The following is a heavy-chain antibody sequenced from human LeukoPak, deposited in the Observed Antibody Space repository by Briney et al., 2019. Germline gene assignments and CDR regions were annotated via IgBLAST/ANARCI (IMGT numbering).Heavy chain of an antibody. CDR1: GYTFTGYY. J-gene: IGHJ4*02. CDR2: INPNSGGT. D-gene: IGHD3-22*01. Sequence: ASVKVSCKASGYTFTGYYMHWVRQAPGQGLEWMGRINPNSGGTNYAQKFQGRVTMTRDTSISTAYMEPSRLRSDDTAVYYCARDRGNYYDSSGDRCFGYWGQGTLVTVSS. CDR3: ARDRGNYYDSSGDRCFGY. V-gene: IGHV1-2*06.